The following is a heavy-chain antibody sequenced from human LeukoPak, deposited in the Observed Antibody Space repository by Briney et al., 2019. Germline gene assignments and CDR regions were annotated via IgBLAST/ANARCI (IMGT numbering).Heavy chain of an antibody. V-gene: IGHV3-23*01. D-gene: IGHD6-19*01. CDR2: ISGSGGST. Sequence: GGSLRLSCAASGFTFSSYAMSWVRQAPGKGLEWVSAISGSGGSTYYADSVKGRFTISRDNSKNTLYLQMNSLRAKDTAVYYCAKDRRLGAVAGGGAFDIWGQGTMVTVSS. CDR3: AKDRRLGAVAGGGAFDI. CDR1: GFTFSSYA. J-gene: IGHJ3*02.